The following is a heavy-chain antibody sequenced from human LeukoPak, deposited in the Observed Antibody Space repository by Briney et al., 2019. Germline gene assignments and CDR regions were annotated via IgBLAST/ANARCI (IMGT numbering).Heavy chain of an antibody. CDR3: ARGVAADGTNYFDY. J-gene: IGHJ4*02. V-gene: IGHV4-59*01. CDR1: GGSISSYY. D-gene: IGHD6-13*01. CDR2: IYYSGST. Sequence: SETLSLTCTVSGGSISSYYWSWIRRPPGKGLEWIGYIYYSGSTNYNPSLKSRVTISVDTSKNQFSLKLSSVTAADTAVYYCARGVAADGTNYFDYWGQGTLVTVSS.